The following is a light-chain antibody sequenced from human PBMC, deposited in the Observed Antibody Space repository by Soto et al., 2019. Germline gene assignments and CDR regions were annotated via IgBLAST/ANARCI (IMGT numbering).Light chain of an antibody. CDR3: QQSYSTPS. CDR1: QSISTF. J-gene: IGKJ3*01. CDR2: AAS. V-gene: IGKV1-39*01. Sequence: DIQMTQSPSSLSASAGDRVTITCRASQSISTFLNWYQQKPGEAPKVLIYAASSLRSGVPSRFSGSGSGTDFTLTIASLQPEDFATYYCQQSYSTPSFGPGTKVEIK.